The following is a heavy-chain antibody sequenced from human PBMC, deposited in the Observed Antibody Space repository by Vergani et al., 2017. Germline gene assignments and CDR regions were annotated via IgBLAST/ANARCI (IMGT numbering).Heavy chain of an antibody. D-gene: IGHD5-24*01. CDR3: ANYLLDSTDGLPDS. V-gene: IGHV3-11*01. J-gene: IGHJ4*02. Sequence: QLVESGGDLVKPGGSLRLSCAASGFSFSDHFVSWIRQAPGKGLEWLSHISPSGATVDFADSVKGRFTISRDNAKNSVYLQMDSLRSEDTALYYCANYLLDSTDGLPDSWGAGTVVIVSS. CDR2: ISPSGATV. CDR1: GFSFSDHF.